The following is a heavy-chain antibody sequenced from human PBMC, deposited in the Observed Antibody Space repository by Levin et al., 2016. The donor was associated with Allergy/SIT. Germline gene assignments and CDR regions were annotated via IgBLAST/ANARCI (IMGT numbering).Heavy chain of an antibody. J-gene: IGHJ6*02. CDR3: ARDQAMIRGVILEHYYYYYGMDV. V-gene: IGHV1-46*01. Sequence: ASVKVSCKTSGYTFTNNYVHWVRQAPGQGLEWMGIINPRGSSTAYAKKFQGRVSMTRDTSTNTVSVELSSLTSEDTAVYYCARDQAMIRGVILEHYYYYYGMDVWGQGTTVIVSS. D-gene: IGHD3-10*01. CDR2: INPRGSST. CDR1: GYTFTNNY.